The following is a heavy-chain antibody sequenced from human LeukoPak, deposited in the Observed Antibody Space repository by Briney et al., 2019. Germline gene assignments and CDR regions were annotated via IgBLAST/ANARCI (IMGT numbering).Heavy chain of an antibody. CDR3: ARSGGNFWSGYLDV. J-gene: IGHJ6*04. CDR1: GYTFSRRG. V-gene: IGHV1-18*01. Sequence: ASARVSCKASGYTFSRRGIGCGRHGPGQGLEWRGWISAYNSNTHYAQKLQGRVTMTTDTSTSTAYMELRSLRSDDTAVYYCARSGGNFWSGYLDVWGKGTTVTVSS. D-gene: IGHD3-3*01. CDR2: ISAYNSNT.